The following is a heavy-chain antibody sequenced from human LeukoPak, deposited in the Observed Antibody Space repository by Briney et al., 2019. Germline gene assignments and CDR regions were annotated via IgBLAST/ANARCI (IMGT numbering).Heavy chain of an antibody. CDR3: ARASGYYFDY. J-gene: IGHJ4*02. V-gene: IGHV3-21*01. D-gene: IGHD3-9*01. CDR2: ISSSSSYI. CDR1: GFTFSSYS. Sequence: GGSLRLSCAASGFTFSSYSMTWVRQAPGKGLEWVSSISSSSSYIYYADSVKGRFTISRDNAKNPLYLQMDSLRAEDTAVYYCARASGYYFDYWGQGTLVTVSS.